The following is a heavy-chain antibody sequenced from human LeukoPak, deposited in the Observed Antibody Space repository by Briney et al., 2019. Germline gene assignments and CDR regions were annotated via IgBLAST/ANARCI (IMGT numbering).Heavy chain of an antibody. Sequence: GGSLRLSCAASGFTFSDYYMTWIRQAPGKGLEWVSYTISRDNAENSLYLQMNSLRAEDTAVYYCARVRSGGYADYWGQGTLVTVSS. J-gene: IGHJ4*02. CDR1: GFTFSDYY. V-gene: IGHV3-11*01. CDR3: ARVRSGGYADY. D-gene: IGHD5-12*01.